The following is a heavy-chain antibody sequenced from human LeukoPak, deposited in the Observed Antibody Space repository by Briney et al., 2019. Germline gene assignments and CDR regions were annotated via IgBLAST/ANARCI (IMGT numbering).Heavy chain of an antibody. Sequence: PGGSLRLSCAASGFTFSSYSMNWVRQAPGKGLEWVSSISSSSSYIYYADSVKGRFTISRDNAKNSLYLQMNSLRAEDTAVYYCARDVSGETYYDYVWGSYRSGVSDYWGQGTLVTVSS. V-gene: IGHV3-21*01. J-gene: IGHJ4*02. CDR1: GFTFSSYS. CDR3: ARDVSGETYYDYVWGSYRSGVSDY. D-gene: IGHD3-16*02. CDR2: ISSSSSYI.